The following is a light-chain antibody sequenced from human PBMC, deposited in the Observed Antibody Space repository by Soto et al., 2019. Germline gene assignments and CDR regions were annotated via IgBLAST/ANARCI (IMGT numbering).Light chain of an antibody. CDR1: SSDVGTYNL. Sequence: QSVLPQPASVSESPGQSITISCTGTSSDVGTYNLVTWYQQHPGKAPKLIIYEGNKRPSGVSNRFSASKSGNTASLTISGLLAEDEADYYCCSYAPSRTLLFGGGTKVTVL. V-gene: IGLV2-23*01. J-gene: IGLJ2*01. CDR2: EGN. CDR3: CSYAPSRTLL.